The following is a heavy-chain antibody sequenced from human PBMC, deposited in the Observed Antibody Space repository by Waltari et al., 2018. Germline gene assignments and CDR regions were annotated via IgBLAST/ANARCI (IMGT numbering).Heavy chain of an antibody. CDR1: GFTFSNYG. Sequence: EVRLVESGGGLVQPGGSLTLSCAASGFTFSNYGMSGVRQAPGQGLGCVSTVRGSGGTTFYADSVKGRFTMSKDNSKNTLFLQMNSLRFDDTAEYYCAKSTGSYYEVFDYWGRGTLVTVSS. D-gene: IGHD1-26*01. V-gene: IGHV3-23*04. CDR3: AKSTGSYYEVFDY. J-gene: IGHJ4*02. CDR2: VRGSGGTT.